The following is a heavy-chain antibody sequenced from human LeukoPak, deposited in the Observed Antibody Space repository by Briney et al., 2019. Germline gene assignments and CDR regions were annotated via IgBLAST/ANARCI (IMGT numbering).Heavy chain of an antibody. J-gene: IGHJ6*02. V-gene: IGHV4-34*01. CDR2: INHSGGT. CDR1: GGSFSGYY. CDR3: ASLVIGSGYYYYYGMDV. Sequence: SETLSLTCAVYGGSFSGYYWSWIRQPPGKGLEWIGEINHSGGTNYNPSLKSRVTISVDTSKNQFSLKLSSVTAADTAVYYCASLVIGSGYYYYYGMDVWGQGTTVTVSS. D-gene: IGHD3-16*02.